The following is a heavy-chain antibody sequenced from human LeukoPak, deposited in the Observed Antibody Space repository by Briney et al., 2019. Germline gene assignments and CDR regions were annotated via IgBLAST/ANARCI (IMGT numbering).Heavy chain of an antibody. CDR1: GGSFSGYY. D-gene: IGHD6-13*01. V-gene: IGHV4-34*01. J-gene: IGHJ6*03. CDR2: INHSGST. Sequence: SETLSLTCAVYGGSFSGYYWSWIRQPPGKGLEWIGEINHSGSTNYNPSLKSRVTISVDTSKNQFSLKLSSVTAADTAVYYCARDVRRRIAAASYYYYYYMDVWGKGTTVTVSS. CDR3: ARDVRRRIAAASYYYYYYMDV.